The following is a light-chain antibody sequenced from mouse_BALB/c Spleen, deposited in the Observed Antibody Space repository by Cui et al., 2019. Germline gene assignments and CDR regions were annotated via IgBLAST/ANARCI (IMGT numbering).Light chain of an antibody. V-gene: IGKV4-72*01. Sequence: QIVLSQSPAILSTPPGEKVTMTCRASSSVSYMDWYQQKPGSSPKPGIYGTSSRASGVPARLSGSGSGTSYSLTISRVEAKDAATYYCQQWSSNPFGGGTKLEIK. CDR3: QQWSSNP. J-gene: IGKJ1*01. CDR2: GTS. CDR1: SSVSY.